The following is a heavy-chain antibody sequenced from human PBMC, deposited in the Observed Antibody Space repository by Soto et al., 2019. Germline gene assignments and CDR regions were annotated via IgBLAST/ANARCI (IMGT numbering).Heavy chain of an antibody. CDR2: INHSGST. CDR3: ARDRSSGWYSGSHLYYYGMDV. Sequence: QVQLQQWGAGLLKPSETLSLTCAVYGGSFSGYYWSWIRQPPGKGLEWIGEINHSGSTNYNPSLKSRVTISVDTSKNQFSLKLSSVTAADTAVNYCARDRSSGWYSGSHLYYYGMDVWGQGTTVTVSS. CDR1: GGSFSGYY. J-gene: IGHJ6*02. D-gene: IGHD6-19*01. V-gene: IGHV4-34*01.